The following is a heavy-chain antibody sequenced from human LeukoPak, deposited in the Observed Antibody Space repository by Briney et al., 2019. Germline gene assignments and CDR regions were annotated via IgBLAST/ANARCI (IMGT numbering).Heavy chain of an antibody. CDR1: GYTFTSYG. J-gene: IGHJ4*02. CDR3: ARDLPYSSSWESIDY. CDR2: ISTYNGNT. D-gene: IGHD6-13*01. V-gene: IGHV1-18*01. Sequence: ASVKVSCKASGYTFTSYGIIWVRQAPGQGLEWMGWISTYNGNTNYAQKIQGRVTMTTDTSTSTAYMELRSLRSDDTAVYYCARDLPYSSSWESIDYWGQGTLVTVSP.